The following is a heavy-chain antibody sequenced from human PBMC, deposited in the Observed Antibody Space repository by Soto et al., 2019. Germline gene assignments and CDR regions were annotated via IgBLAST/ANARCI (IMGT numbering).Heavy chain of an antibody. J-gene: IGHJ3*02. CDR1: GDSVSSNSAA. D-gene: IGHD2-15*01. CDR2: TYYRSKWYN. V-gene: IGHV6-1*01. Sequence: PSQTLSLTCAISGDSVSSNSAAWNWIRQSPSRGLEWLGRTYYRSKWYNDYAVSVKSRITINPDTSKNQFSLQLNSVTPEDTAVYYCAGEGWDIVGVVAARRTGAFDIWGQGTMVTVPS. CDR3: AGEGWDIVGVVAARRTGAFDI.